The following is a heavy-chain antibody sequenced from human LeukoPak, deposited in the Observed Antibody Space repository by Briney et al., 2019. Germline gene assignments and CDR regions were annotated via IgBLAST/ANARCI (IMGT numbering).Heavy chain of an antibody. J-gene: IGHJ4*02. CDR2: IKDGGTTT. CDR1: GFTFSSYW. D-gene: IGHD5-12*01. V-gene: IGHV3-74*01. CDR3: TTIRPGY. Sequence: PGGSLGLSCAASGFTFSSYWIHWVRQVPGKGLVWVARIKDGGTTTDYADSVKGRFTISRDDAKNTLYLQMNSLRAEDTAVYYCTTIRPGYWGQGTLVTVSP.